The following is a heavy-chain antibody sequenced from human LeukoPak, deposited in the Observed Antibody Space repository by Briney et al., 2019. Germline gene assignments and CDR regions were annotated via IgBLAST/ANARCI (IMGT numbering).Heavy chain of an antibody. J-gene: IGHJ5*02. D-gene: IGHD1-1*01. CDR1: GGSISSYY. CDR2: ISYSGST. Sequence: SETLSLTCTVSGGSISSYYWSWIRQPPGKGPEWIGYISYSGSTNFNPSLKSRVTISVDTSKNQFPLKLSSVTAADTAVYYCAREGTAGTNLNWFDPWGQGTLVTVSS. CDR3: AREGTAGTNLNWFDP. V-gene: IGHV4-59*01.